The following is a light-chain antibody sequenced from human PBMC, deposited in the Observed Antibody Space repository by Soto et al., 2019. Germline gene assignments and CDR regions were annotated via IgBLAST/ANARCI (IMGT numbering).Light chain of an antibody. CDR1: QSVGTY. J-gene: IGKJ1*01. CDR3: QQNSNLQGT. V-gene: IGKV3-11*01. Sequence: EIILTQSPATLTLSPGERATLSYWASQSVGTYVSWFQQKPGHPPRLLISGASNRAAGIPARFSGSGSGTDFSLTISSLEPEDFAVYYCQQNSNLQGTFGQGTNVDI. CDR2: GAS.